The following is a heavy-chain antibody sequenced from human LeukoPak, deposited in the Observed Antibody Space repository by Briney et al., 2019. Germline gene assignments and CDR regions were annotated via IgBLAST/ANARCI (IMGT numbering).Heavy chain of an antibody. Sequence: AASVKVSCKASGYTFTGYYMHWVRQAPGQGLEWMGINNPSGGSTSYAQKFQGRVTMTRDTSTSTVYMELSSLRSEDTAVYYCARDMTTVTTSFEAFDIWGQGTMVTVSS. CDR3: ARDMTTVTTSFEAFDI. CDR2: NNPSGGST. J-gene: IGHJ3*02. CDR1: GYTFTGYY. D-gene: IGHD4-17*01. V-gene: IGHV1-46*01.